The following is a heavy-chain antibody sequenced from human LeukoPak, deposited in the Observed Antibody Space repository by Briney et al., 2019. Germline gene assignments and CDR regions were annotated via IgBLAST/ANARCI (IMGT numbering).Heavy chain of an antibody. CDR1: GYSISSGYY. CDR3: ARARSGSYSNFAFDI. D-gene: IGHD1-26*01. J-gene: IGHJ3*02. V-gene: IGHV4-38-2*02. Sequence: KSSETLSLTCTVSGYSISSGYYWGWIRQPPGKGLEWIGSIYHSGSTYYNPSLKSRVTISVDTSKNQFSLKLSSVTAADTAVYYCARARSGSYSNFAFDIWGQGTMVTVSS. CDR2: IYHSGST.